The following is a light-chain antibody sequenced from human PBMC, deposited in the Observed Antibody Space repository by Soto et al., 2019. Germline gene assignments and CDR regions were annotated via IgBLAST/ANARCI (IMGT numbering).Light chain of an antibody. CDR2: GAS. CDR3: XXXXXXXPLX. Sequence: EIVMTQSPATLSVSPGERATLSCRASQSVSSNLAWYQQKPGQAPRLLIYGASTRATGIPARFSGSGSGTEXTLTXXXXXXXXXAXXXXXXXXXXXPLXFGGGTKVEIK. V-gene: IGKV3-15*01. J-gene: IGKJ4*01. CDR1: QSVSSN.